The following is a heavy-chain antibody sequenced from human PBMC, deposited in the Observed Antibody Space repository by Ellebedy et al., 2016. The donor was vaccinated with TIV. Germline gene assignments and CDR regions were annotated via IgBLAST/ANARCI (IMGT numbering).Heavy chain of an antibody. CDR2: IKSKTDGGTT. CDR3: ATVAHDVFMVRGTFDP. V-gene: IGHV3-15*07. CDR1: GFTFSSYW. D-gene: IGHD3-10*01. J-gene: IGHJ5*02. Sequence: GGSLRLSCAASGFTFSSYWMHWVRQAPGKGLEWVGRIKSKTDGGTTDYAAPVKGRFTISRDDSKNTLYLQMNSLKTEDTAVYYCATVAHDVFMVRGTFDPWGQGTLVTVSS.